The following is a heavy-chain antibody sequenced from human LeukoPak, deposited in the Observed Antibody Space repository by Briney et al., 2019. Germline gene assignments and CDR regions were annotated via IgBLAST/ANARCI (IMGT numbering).Heavy chain of an antibody. CDR3: ARGDLAARMGY. J-gene: IGHJ4*02. V-gene: IGHV4-34*01. D-gene: IGHD6-6*01. CDR2: INPGGST. Sequence: SETLSLTCAVYGGSFSGYFWTWIRQPPGKGLEWIGEINPGGSTNYNPSLKSRVTISIDTSKNQFSLKLSSVTAADTAVYYCARGDLAARMGYWGQGTLVTVSS. CDR1: GGSFSGYF.